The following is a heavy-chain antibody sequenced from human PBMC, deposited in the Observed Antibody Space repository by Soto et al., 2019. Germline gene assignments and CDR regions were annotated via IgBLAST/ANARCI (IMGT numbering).Heavy chain of an antibody. CDR2: ISGSGGST. V-gene: IGHV3-23*01. Sequence: VGSLRLSCEASGFTFSRVSMNWVRQVPGKGLEWVSAISGSGGSTYYADSVKGRFTISRDNSKNTLYLQMNSLRAEDTAVYYCAKGGAWSSSSAFDYWGQGTLVTVSS. J-gene: IGHJ4*02. CDR3: AKGGAWSSSSAFDY. D-gene: IGHD6-6*01. CDR1: GFTFSRVS.